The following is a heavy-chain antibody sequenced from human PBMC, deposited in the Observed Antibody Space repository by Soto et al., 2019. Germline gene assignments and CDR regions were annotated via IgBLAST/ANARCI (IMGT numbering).Heavy chain of an antibody. J-gene: IGHJ4*02. CDR1: GFTFSGSA. Sequence: LRLSCAASGFTFSGSAMHWVRQASGKGLEWVGRIRSKANSYATAYAASVKGRFTISRDDSKNTAYLQMNSLKTEDTAVYYCTRRHYYDSSGYTAKGIYYFDHWGQGTLVTVSS. CDR3: TRRHYYDSSGYTAKGIYYFDH. CDR2: IRSKANSYAT. V-gene: IGHV3-73*01. D-gene: IGHD3-22*01.